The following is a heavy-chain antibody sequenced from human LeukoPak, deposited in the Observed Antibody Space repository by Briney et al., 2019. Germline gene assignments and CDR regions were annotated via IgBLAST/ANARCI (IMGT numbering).Heavy chain of an antibody. J-gene: IGHJ3*02. D-gene: IGHD6-13*01. CDR2: IYTSGST. CDR3: ARVFSSSWKGDAFDI. Sequence: TSETQSLTCTVSGGSISSYYWSWIRQPAGKGLEWIGRIYTSGSTSYIPSLKSRVTMSVDTSKNQFSLKLSSVTAADTAVYYCARVFSSSWKGDAFDIWGQGTMVTVSS. V-gene: IGHV4-4*07. CDR1: GGSISSYY.